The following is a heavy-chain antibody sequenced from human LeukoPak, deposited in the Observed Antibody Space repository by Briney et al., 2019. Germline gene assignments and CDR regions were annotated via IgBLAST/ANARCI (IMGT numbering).Heavy chain of an antibody. CDR1: GYTFTSYD. D-gene: IGHD3-9*01. Sequence: GASVKVSCKASGYTFTSYDINWVRQATGQGLEWMGWMNPNSGNTGYAQKSQGRVTMTRNTSISTAYMELSSLRSEDTAVYYCARARYFDRGFDYWGQGTLVTVSS. V-gene: IGHV1-8*01. CDR2: MNPNSGNT. J-gene: IGHJ4*02. CDR3: ARARYFDRGFDY.